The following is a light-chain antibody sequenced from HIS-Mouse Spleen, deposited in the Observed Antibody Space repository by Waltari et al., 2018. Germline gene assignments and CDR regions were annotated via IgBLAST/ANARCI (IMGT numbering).Light chain of an antibody. CDR1: SSDVGSYNL. Sequence: QSALTQPASVSGSPGQSIPISCTGTSSDVGSYNLVSWYQQPPGKAPKLMIYEGSKRPSGVSNRFSGSKSGNTASLTIAGLQAEDEADYYCCSYAGSSTSPYVFGTGTKVTVL. CDR2: EGS. J-gene: IGLJ1*01. V-gene: IGLV2-23*01. CDR3: CSYAGSSTSPYV.